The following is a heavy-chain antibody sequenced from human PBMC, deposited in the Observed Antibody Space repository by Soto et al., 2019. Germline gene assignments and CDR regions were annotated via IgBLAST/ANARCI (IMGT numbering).Heavy chain of an antibody. Sequence: GASVKVSCKASGYTFTSYAMHWVRQAPGQRLEWMGWINAGNGNTKYSQKFQGRVTITRDTSASTAYMELSSLRSEDTAVYYCAILLVPAANRGEYFQHWGQGTRVNVSS. J-gene: IGHJ1*01. D-gene: IGHD2-2*01. CDR2: INAGNGNT. CDR1: GYTFTSYA. CDR3: AILLVPAANRGEYFQH. V-gene: IGHV1-3*01.